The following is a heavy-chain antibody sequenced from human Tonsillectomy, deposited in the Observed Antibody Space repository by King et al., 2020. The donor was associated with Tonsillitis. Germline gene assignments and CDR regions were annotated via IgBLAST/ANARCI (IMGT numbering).Heavy chain of an antibody. CDR3: ATGGSGWYWVY. CDR1: GYTFTAYY. J-gene: IGHJ4*02. D-gene: IGHD6-19*01. Sequence: VQLVESGAEGKKPGASGRVSCKASGYTFTAYYIHWVRQAPGQGLEWMGWINPKSGGTTYTQKFQGRVTMTRDTSISTAYMELSRLRADDTAVYYCATGGSGWYWVYWGQGTLVTVSS. CDR2: INPKSGGT. V-gene: IGHV1-2*02.